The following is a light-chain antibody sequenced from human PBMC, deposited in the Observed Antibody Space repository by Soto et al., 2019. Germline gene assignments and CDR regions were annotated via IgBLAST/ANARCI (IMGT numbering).Light chain of an antibody. J-gene: IGKJ5*01. V-gene: IGKV3-11*01. CDR1: QSISNN. CDR3: QQRSNWPPIT. CDR2: GAS. Sequence: EIVMTQSPATLSVSPGERATLSCRASQSISNNLAWYQQQPGQTPRLLIYGASTTATGIPDRFSGSGSGTDFTLTISSLEPEDFAVYYCQQRSNWPPITFGQGTRLEI.